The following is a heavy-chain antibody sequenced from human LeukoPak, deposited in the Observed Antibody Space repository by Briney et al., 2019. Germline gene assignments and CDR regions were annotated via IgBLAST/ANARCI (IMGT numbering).Heavy chain of an antibody. V-gene: IGHV3-33*06. J-gene: IGHJ6*03. CDR2: IWYDGSNK. CDR1: GFTFSSYG. CDR3: AKSVYCSSTSCYYMDV. Sequence: GRSLRLSCAASGFTFSSYGMHWVRQAPGKGLEWVAVIWYDGSNKYYADSVKGRFTTSRDNSKNTLYLQMNSLRAEDTAVYYCAKSVYCSSTSCYYMDVWGKGTTVTVSS. D-gene: IGHD2-2*01.